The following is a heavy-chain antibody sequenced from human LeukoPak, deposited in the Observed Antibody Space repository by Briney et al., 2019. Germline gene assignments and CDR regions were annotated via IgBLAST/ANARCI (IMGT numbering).Heavy chain of an antibody. CDR3: AREVNDSSGWRAANPNWFDP. CDR2: INPSGGST. D-gene: IGHD6-19*01. J-gene: IGHJ5*02. CDR1: GYTFTGYY. Sequence: ASVKVSCRASGYTFTGYYMHWVRQAPGQGLEWMGIINPSGGSTSYAQKFQGRVTMTRDTSTSTVYMELSRLRSDDTAVYYCAREVNDSSGWRAANPNWFDPWGQGTLVTVSS. V-gene: IGHV1-46*01.